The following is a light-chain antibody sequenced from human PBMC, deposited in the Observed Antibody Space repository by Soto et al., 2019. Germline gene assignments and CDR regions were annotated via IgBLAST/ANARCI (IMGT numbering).Light chain of an antibody. CDR3: AAWDDSLNVPV. V-gene: IGLV1-44*01. CDR2: SNN. Sequence: QSVLTQPPSASGTPGQRVTISCSGSSSNIGSNTVNWYQQLPGTAPKLLIYSNNQRPSGVSDRFSGSKSGTSASLAIILLQSEDAADYYCAAWDDSLNVPVFGGGTKLTVL. CDR1: SSNIGSNT. J-gene: IGLJ3*02.